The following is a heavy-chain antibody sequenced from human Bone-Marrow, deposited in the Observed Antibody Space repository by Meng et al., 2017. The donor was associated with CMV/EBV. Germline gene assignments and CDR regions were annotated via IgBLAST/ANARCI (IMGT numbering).Heavy chain of an antibody. CDR1: GDSINSKIYY. CDR2: VSYSGST. Sequence: SETLSLTCTVSGDSINSKIYYWGWVRQPPGKGLEWIGSVSYSGSTQYNPSLKSRVTISVDTSKNHFSLKLSSVTAADTAIYYCARHAYSTSSPYYYYGLDVWGQGTTVTFSS. V-gene: IGHV4-39*01. D-gene: IGHD6-6*01. CDR3: ARHAYSTSSPYYYYGLDV. J-gene: IGHJ6*02.